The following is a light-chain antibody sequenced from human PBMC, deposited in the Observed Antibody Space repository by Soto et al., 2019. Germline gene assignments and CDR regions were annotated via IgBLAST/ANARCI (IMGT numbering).Light chain of an antibody. CDR3: SSYAGSNNLV. J-gene: IGLJ2*01. Sequence: QSVLTQPPSASGSPGQSVTISCTGTSSDVGGYKYVSWYQQRPGKAPKLMIYEVSKRPSGVPDRLSGSKSGNTASLTVSGLQAEDEADYYCSSYAGSNNLVFGGGTSSPS. CDR1: SSDVGGYKY. V-gene: IGLV2-8*01. CDR2: EVS.